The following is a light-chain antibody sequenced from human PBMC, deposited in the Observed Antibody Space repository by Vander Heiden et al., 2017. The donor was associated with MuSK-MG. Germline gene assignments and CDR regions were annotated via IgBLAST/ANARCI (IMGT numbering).Light chain of an antibody. CDR1: QSVLYSSNNKNY. CDR2: WAS. J-gene: IGKJ4*01. Sequence: DIVMTQSPDSLAVSLGERATINCKSSQSVLYSSNNKNYLAWYQQKPGQPPKLLIYWASTRESGVPDRLSGSGSGTDFTLTISSLQAEDVAVYYCQQDDSNPHTFGGGTKVEIK. CDR3: QQDDSNPHT. V-gene: IGKV4-1*01.